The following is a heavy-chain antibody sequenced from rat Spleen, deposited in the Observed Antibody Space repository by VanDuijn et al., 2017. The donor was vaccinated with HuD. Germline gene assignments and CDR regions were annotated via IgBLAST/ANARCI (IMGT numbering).Heavy chain of an antibody. D-gene: IGHD4-3*01. CDR3: AREPPGYGYCVTDA. J-gene: IGHJ4*01. CDR2: INKDSSTI. CDR1: GFNFNDYW. Sequence: EVRLVESGGGLVQPGRSLKLSCAASGFNFNDYWMGWVRQAPGKGLEWIGEINKDSSTINYTPSLKDKFTISRDNAQNTQYLEMSKLGSEDTAIYYCAREPPGYGYCVTDAWGQGASVTVSS. V-gene: IGHV4-2*01.